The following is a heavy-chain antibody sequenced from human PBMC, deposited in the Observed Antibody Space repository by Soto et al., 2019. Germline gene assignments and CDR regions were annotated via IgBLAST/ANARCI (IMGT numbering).Heavy chain of an antibody. CDR1: GGSISSYY. CDR3: ARDAYSSSSGAIDY. CDR2: IYYSGST. Sequence: QVHLQESGPGLVKPSETLSLTCTVSGGSISSYYWSWIRQTPGKGLEWIGNIYYSGSTHYNPSLESRFTISVDTSKIQFSLKLSSVTAADTAVYYCARDAYSSSSGAIDYWGQGTLVTVSS. D-gene: IGHD6-6*01. V-gene: IGHV4-59*01. J-gene: IGHJ4*02.